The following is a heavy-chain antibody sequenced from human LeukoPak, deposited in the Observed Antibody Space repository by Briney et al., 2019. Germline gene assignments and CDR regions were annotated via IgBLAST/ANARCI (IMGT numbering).Heavy chain of an antibody. Sequence: SGGSLRLSCAASGFSFSYYAMSWVRQAPGKGLEWVSGISGNSGGRTYYADSVKGRFTISRGKSKNTLYLQMNSLRVEDTAVYYCAKSLEVIASWFDPWGQGTLVTVSS. V-gene: IGHV3-23*01. J-gene: IGHJ5*02. CDR2: ISGNSGGRT. D-gene: IGHD2-15*01. CDR1: GFSFSYYA. CDR3: AKSLEVIASWFDP.